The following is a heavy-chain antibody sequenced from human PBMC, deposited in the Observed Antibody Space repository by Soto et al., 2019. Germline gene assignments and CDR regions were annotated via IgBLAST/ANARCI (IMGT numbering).Heavy chain of an antibody. Sequence: GGSLRLSCAASGFTFSSYAMSWVRQAPGKGLEWVSAISGSGGSTYYADSVKGRFTISRDNSKNTLYLQMNSLGAEDTAVYYCAKDSSGWYKYFDYWGQGTLVTVSS. D-gene: IGHD6-19*01. CDR1: GFTFSSYA. CDR2: ISGSGGST. CDR3: AKDSSGWYKYFDY. V-gene: IGHV3-23*01. J-gene: IGHJ4*02.